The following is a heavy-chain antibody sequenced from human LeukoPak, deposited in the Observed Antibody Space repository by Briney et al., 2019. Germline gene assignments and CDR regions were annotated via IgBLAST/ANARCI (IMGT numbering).Heavy chain of an antibody. CDR1: GYTFTSNY. V-gene: IGHV1-46*01. CDR2: ISPSGGST. J-gene: IGHJ4*02. Sequence: ASVKVSCKAFGYTFTSNYMHWVRQAPGQGPEWMGVISPSGGSTTYAQKFQGRVTLTRDMSTSTDYLELSSLRSEDTAVYYCARAKSSGWYGDIDYWGQGTLVTVSS. D-gene: IGHD6-19*01. CDR3: ARAKSSGWYGDIDY.